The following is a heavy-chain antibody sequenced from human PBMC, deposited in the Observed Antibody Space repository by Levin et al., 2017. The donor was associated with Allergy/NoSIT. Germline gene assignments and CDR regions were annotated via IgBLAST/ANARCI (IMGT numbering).Heavy chain of an antibody. CDR2: INTHTGNP. Sequence: PGESLKISCKASGYTFTTYAMNWVRQAPGQGLEWMGWINTHTGNPTYAQGFTGRFVFSLDTSVSTAYLQISSLKTDDTAVYYCARVGKTADYGGNSAGDAFDLWGQGTMVTVSS. CDR1: GYTFTTYA. CDR3: ARVGKTADYGGNSAGDAFDL. D-gene: IGHD4-23*01. V-gene: IGHV7-4-1*02. J-gene: IGHJ3*01.